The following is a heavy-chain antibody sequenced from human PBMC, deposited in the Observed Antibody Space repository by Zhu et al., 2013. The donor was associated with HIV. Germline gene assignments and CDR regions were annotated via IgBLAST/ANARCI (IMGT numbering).Heavy chain of an antibody. V-gene: IGHV1-18*01. D-gene: IGHD6-6*01. J-gene: IGHJ6*03. CDR2: ISGYNGNT. CDR3: ARDPALTTARPNYYYYMDV. Sequence: QVQLVQSGTEVKKPGASVKVSCKASGYTFTDYYMHWVRQAPGQGLEWMGWISGYNGNTNYAQKLQGRVTMTTDTSTSTAYMELRSLRSDDTAVYYCARDPALTTARPNYYYYMDVWGKGTTVIVSS. CDR1: GYTFTDYY.